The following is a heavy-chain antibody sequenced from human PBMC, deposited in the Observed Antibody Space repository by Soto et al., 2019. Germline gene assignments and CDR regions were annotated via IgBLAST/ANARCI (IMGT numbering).Heavy chain of an antibody. J-gene: IGHJ4*02. D-gene: IGHD3-22*01. CDR2: IIPIFGTA. V-gene: IGHV1-69*06. Sequence: QVQLVQSGAEVKKPGSSVKVSCKASGGTFSSYAISWVRQAPGQGLEWMGGIIPIFGTANYAQKFQGRVTMTADKSTSTADMERSSLRAEDTAVYYCARDRYYYDSRGPAFDYWGQGTLVTVSS. CDR1: GGTFSSYA. CDR3: ARDRYYYDSRGPAFDY.